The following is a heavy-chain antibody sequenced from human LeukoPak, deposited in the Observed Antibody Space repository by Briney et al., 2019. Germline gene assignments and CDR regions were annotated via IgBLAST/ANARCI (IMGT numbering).Heavy chain of an antibody. CDR2: RSHSGTT. CDR1: GGSISSYS. V-gene: IGHV4-59*08. J-gene: IGHJ4*02. D-gene: IGHD6-19*01. Sequence: PSETLSLTCIVSGGSISSYSWNWIRQSPGKGLEWIGYRSHSGTTSYSSSLKSRVTISVGTSKNQLSLKLTSVTAADTAVYYCARWDDSAWAFGNWGPGTLVTVSS. CDR3: ARWDDSAWAFGN.